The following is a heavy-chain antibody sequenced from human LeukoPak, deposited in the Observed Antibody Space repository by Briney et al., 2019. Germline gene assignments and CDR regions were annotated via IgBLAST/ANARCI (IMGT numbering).Heavy chain of an antibody. CDR3: ARDNSWNYDRPLDY. J-gene: IGHJ4*02. Sequence: ASVKVSCKASGYTFTGYYMHWVRQAPGQGLEWMGWINPNSGGTNYAQKFQGRVTMTRDTSISTAYMELSGLRSDDTAVYYCARDNSWNYDRPLDYWGQGTLVTVSS. CDR1: GYTFTGYY. D-gene: IGHD1-7*01. CDR2: INPNSGGT. V-gene: IGHV1-2*02.